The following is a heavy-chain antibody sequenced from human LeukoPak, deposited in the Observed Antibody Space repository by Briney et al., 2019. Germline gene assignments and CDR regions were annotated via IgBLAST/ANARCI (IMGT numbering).Heavy chain of an antibody. D-gene: IGHD5-12*01. CDR3: TRGLAAAYDYNWFDS. CDR1: GGSISDYY. J-gene: IGHJ5*01. V-gene: IGHV4-4*07. CDR2: INASGTT. Sequence: SETLSLTCTVSGGSISDYYWTWIRQPAGKGLEWIGRINASGTTRYNPSLKSRLAMSVDTSKNQFSLKLTSVTAADTAVYFCTRGLAAAYDYNWFDSWGQGTLVTVSS.